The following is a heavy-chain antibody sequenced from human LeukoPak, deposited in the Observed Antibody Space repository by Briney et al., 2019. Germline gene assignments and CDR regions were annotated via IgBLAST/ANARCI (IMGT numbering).Heavy chain of an antibody. D-gene: IGHD6-19*01. Sequence: GGSLRLSCAASGFTFSSYAMSWVRQAPGKGLEWVSSISSSSSYIYYADSVKGRFTISRDNSKNTLYLQMNSLRAEDTAVYYCAKDLSSGWYSVGGYWGQGTLVTVSS. J-gene: IGHJ4*02. CDR2: ISSSSSYI. CDR3: AKDLSSGWYSVGGY. CDR1: GFTFSSYA. V-gene: IGHV3-23*01.